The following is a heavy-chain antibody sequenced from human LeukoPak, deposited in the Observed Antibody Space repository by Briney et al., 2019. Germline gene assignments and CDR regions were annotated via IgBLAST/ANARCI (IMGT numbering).Heavy chain of an antibody. Sequence: PGGSLRLSCAASGFTFDDYAMHWVRQAPGKGLEWVPGISWRSGTIGYADSVKGRFTISRDNAKNSLYLEMNSLRAEDMALYYCTKGWFGDLSYYMDVWGKGTTVTVSS. V-gene: IGHV3-9*03. CDR2: ISWRSGTI. CDR3: TKGWFGDLSYYMDV. CDR1: GFTFDDYA. J-gene: IGHJ6*03. D-gene: IGHD3-10*01.